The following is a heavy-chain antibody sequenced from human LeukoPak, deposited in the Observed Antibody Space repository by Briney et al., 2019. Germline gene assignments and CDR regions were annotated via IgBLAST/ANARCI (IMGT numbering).Heavy chain of an antibody. CDR3: AKETTVTSYYYYYYGMDV. CDR1: GFTFSSYA. V-gene: IGHV3-23*01. D-gene: IGHD4-17*01. CDR2: ISGSGGST. J-gene: IGHJ6*02. Sequence: GGSLRLSCAASGFTFSSYAMSWVRQAPGKGLEWVSAISGSGGSTYYADSVKGRFTISRDNSKNTLYLQMNSLRAEDTAVYYCAKETTVTSYYYYYYGMDVWGQGTTVTVSS.